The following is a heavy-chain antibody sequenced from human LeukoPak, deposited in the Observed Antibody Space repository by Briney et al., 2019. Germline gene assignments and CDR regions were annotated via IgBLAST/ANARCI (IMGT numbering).Heavy chain of an antibody. CDR2: INHSGNT. CDR3: ARGDTTAGGFDP. CDR1: GGSFSGYY. D-gene: IGHD6-13*01. Sequence: SETLCLTCAVYGGSFSGYYWSWIRQPPGKGLEWIGEINHSGNTNYNPSLKSRVTISVDTSKNQFSLKLSSVTAADTAVYYCARGDTTAGGFDPWGQGTLVTVSS. J-gene: IGHJ5*02. V-gene: IGHV4-34*01.